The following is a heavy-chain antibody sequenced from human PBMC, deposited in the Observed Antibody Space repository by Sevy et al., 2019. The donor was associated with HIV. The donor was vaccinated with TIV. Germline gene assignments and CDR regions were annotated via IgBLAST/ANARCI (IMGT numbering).Heavy chain of an antibody. CDR1: GFTFSKYW. Sequence: GGSLRLSCAASGFTFSKYWMGWLRQAPGKGLEWVANIKQDAGQKYYVDSVKGQFTISRDNAKNSLYLQMNSLRAEDTAVYFCARDDGNYYFHYWGQGTLVTVSS. J-gene: IGHJ4*02. V-gene: IGHV3-7*01. D-gene: IGHD1-7*01. CDR3: ARDDGNYYFHY. CDR2: IKQDAGQK.